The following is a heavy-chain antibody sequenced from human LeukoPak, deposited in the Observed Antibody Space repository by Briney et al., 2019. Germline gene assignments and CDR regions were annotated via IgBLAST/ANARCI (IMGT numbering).Heavy chain of an antibody. J-gene: IGHJ4*02. CDR2: VSSGGSNV. CDR3: ARCRTGTVRYFDY. V-gene: IGHV3-11*01. Sequence: PGGSLRLSCAASGFSFSDYHMSWIRQAPGKGLEWISYVSSGGSNVFYADSVKGRFTISRDNAKNSLYLQMNSLIAEDTAVYYCARCRTGTVRYFDYWGQGTLVTVSS. CDR1: GFSFSDYH.